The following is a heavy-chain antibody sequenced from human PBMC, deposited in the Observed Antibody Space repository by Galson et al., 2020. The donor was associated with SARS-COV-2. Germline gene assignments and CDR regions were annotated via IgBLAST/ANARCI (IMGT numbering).Heavy chain of an antibody. V-gene: IGHV4-34*01. CDR3: ARGVDDFWSGYYDYYYMDV. Sequence: SETLSLTCAVYGGSFSGYYWSWIRQPPGKGLEWIGEINHRGSTNYNPSLKSRVTISVDTSKNQFSLKLSSVTAADTAVYYCARGVDDFWSGYYDYYYMDVWGKGTTVTVSS. CDR1: GGSFSGYY. D-gene: IGHD3-3*01. CDR2: INHRGST. J-gene: IGHJ6*03.